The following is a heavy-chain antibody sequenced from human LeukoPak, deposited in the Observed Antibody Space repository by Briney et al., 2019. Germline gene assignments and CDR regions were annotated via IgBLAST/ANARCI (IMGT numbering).Heavy chain of an antibody. V-gene: IGHV3-48*03. CDR2: ISSNGKRI. D-gene: IGHD6-13*01. J-gene: IGHJ4*02. CDR1: EFTLNNYE. Sequence: GGSLRLSCAASEFTLNNYEMHWVRQAPGKGLEWVSYISSNGKRIHYADSVKGRFTISRDNAKKSVYLELNSLRVEDTAVYYCARDPAGKYSSSWFDYWGQGTLVTVSS. CDR3: ARDPAGKYSSSWFDY.